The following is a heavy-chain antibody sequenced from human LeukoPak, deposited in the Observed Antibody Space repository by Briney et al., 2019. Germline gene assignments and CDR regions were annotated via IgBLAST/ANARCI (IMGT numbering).Heavy chain of an antibody. CDR3: ASESNYYGSGSYVY. CDR2: ISSSSSYI. D-gene: IGHD3-10*01. Sequence: PGGSLRLSCAASGFTFSSYSMNWVRQAPGKGLEWVSSISSSSSYIYYADSVKGRFTISRDNAKNSLYLQMNSLRAEDTAVYYCASESNYYGSGSYVYWGQGALVTVSS. J-gene: IGHJ4*02. V-gene: IGHV3-21*01. CDR1: GFTFSSYS.